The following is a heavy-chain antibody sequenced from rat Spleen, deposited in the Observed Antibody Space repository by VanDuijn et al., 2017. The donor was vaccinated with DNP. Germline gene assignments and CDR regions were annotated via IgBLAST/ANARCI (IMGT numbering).Heavy chain of an antibody. CDR3: ARHYTY. CDR2: ISSGGNT. CDR1: GFSLSFFG. J-gene: IGHJ2*01. Sequence: QVQLKESGPDLMQPSQTLSLTCTVSGFSLSFFGVSWVRLLPGKGLEWIAAISSGGNTDYNSALKSRLSISRDTSKSQVFLEMNSVQTEDTAIYFCARHYTYWGQGVMVTVSS. V-gene: IGHV2S12*01. D-gene: IGHD1-2*01.